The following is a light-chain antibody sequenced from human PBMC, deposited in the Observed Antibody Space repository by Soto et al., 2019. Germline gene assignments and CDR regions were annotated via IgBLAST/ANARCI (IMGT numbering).Light chain of an antibody. CDR3: MQALQSPLT. J-gene: IGKJ4*01. CDR2: LGS. V-gene: IGKV2-28*01. CDR1: QSLLQSNGYNC. Sequence: EIVMTQSPLSLPVTPGEPASISCRSSQSLLQSNGYNCLDWYLQKPGQSPQLLIYLGSNRASGVPDRFRGSGSGTDFTLKISRVEAEDVGVYYCMQALQSPLTFGGGTKVEIK.